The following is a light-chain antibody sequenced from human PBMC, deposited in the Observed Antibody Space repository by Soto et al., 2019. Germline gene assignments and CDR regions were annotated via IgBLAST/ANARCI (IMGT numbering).Light chain of an antibody. V-gene: IGKV3-20*01. CDR1: QSVSSTS. CDR3: QQYGTSVT. Sequence: EIVLTQSPGTLSLSPGEGATLSCSATQSVSSTSLAWYQNKPGQAPRLLIYGASNRASGIPDRFGGSGSGTDFTLTIYRLEPEDFAVYYCQQYGTSVTFGGGTKVEIK. CDR2: GAS. J-gene: IGKJ4*01.